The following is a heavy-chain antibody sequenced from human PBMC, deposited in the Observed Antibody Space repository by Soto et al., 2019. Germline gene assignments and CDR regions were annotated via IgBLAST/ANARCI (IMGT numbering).Heavy chain of an antibody. Sequence: QVQLVQSGAEVKKPGASVKVSCKASGYTFISYVINWVRQATAQGLEWMGWMNPNNGYTAYAQQFQGRVTMTRRTSISTAYMELSSLRSKATAVYYCATTYYYDGSGPAGSDPFAIWGQGTMVTVSS. CDR3: ATTYYYDGSGPAGSDPFAI. D-gene: IGHD3-22*01. CDR1: GYTFISYV. V-gene: IGHV1-8*01. J-gene: IGHJ3*02. CDR2: MNPNNGYT.